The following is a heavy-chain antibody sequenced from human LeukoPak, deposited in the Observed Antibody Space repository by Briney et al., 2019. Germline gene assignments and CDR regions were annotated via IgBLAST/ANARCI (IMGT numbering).Heavy chain of an antibody. J-gene: IGHJ4*02. CDR1: GGSISSYY. CDR3: VGGYDILTGYSDY. CDR2: IYYSGST. Sequence: PSETLSLTCTVSGGSISSYYWSWIRQPPGKGLEWIGYIYYSGSTNYNPSLKSRVTISVDTSKNQFSLKLSSVTAADTAVYYCVGGYDILTGYSDYWGQGTLVTVSS. D-gene: IGHD3-9*01. V-gene: IGHV4-59*08.